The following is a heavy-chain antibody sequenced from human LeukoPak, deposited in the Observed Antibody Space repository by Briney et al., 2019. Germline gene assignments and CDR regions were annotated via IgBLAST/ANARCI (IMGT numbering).Heavy chain of an antibody. CDR2: IRYDGSNK. D-gene: IGHD3-10*01. CDR1: GFTFSSYW. V-gene: IGHV3-30*02. J-gene: IGHJ4*02. CDR3: AKGTMVRGVIGY. Sequence: GGSLRLSCAASGFTFSSYWMSWVRQAPGKGLEWVAFIRYDGSNKYYADSVKGRFTISRDNSKNTLYLQMNSLRAEDTAVYYCAKGTMVRGVIGYWGQGTLVTVSS.